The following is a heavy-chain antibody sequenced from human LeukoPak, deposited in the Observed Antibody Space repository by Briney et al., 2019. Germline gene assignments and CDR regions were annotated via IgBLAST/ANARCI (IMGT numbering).Heavy chain of an antibody. CDR2: INHSGGT. V-gene: IGHV4-34*01. Sequence: SETLSLTCAASGGSFSGYYWSWIRQPPGKGLEWIGAINHSGGTNYNPYLMSRVTISVDPSNNQFFQKQISVTAADTAVYYCARPILGDSSWYGYPPTKYFQLWGQGTLVTVSS. CDR1: GGSFSGYY. D-gene: IGHD6-13*01. J-gene: IGHJ1*01. CDR3: ARPILGDSSWYGYPPTKYFQL.